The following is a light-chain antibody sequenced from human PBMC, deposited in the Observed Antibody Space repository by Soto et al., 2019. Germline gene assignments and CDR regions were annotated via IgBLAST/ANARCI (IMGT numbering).Light chain of an antibody. CDR1: PSLRSS. CDR2: SAS. Sequence: DIRLTPSPSFLSASVRDRATITCRTSPSLRSSLAWYQQKPGKAPNLLIYSASTLQSGVPSRFSGSGSGTEFTLTISSLQPEDCATYYCQQLNSFPPLFGGGTKVEIK. V-gene: IGKV1-9*01. CDR3: QQLNSFPPL. J-gene: IGKJ4*01.